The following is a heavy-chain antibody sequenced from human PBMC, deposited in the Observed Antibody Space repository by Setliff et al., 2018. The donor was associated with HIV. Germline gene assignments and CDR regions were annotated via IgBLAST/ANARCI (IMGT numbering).Heavy chain of an antibody. D-gene: IGHD6-19*01. Sequence: LRLSCAASGFTFSSSWMGWVRQAPGKRLEWVANISPDESERYSVDSVRGRFTVSRDNAKSSLYLQMSGLKIEDMAVYYCAKDGSGWSQHWGQGTRVTVSS. V-gene: IGHV3-7*01. J-gene: IGHJ1*01. CDR2: ISPDESER. CDR1: GFTFSSSW. CDR3: AKDGSGWSQH.